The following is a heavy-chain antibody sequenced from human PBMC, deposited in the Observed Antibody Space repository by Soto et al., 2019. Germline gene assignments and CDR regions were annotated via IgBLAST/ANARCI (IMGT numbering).Heavy chain of an antibody. Sequence: ASVKVSCKASGYTFTGYYMHWVRQAPGQGLEWMGWINPNSGGTNYAQKFQGWVTMTRDTSISTAYMELSRLRSDDTAVYYCARDYRAAGTGYYGMGVWGQGTTVTVSS. CDR3: ARDYRAAGTGYYGMGV. CDR1: GYTFTGYY. CDR2: INPNSGGT. J-gene: IGHJ6*02. D-gene: IGHD6-13*01. V-gene: IGHV1-2*04.